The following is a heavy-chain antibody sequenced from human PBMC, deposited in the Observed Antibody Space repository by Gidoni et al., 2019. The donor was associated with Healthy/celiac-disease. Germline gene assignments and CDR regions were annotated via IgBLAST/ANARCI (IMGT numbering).Heavy chain of an antibody. J-gene: IGHJ6*02. CDR3: ASQDRWFGNTGMDV. Sequence: QLQLQESGPGLVKPSETLSLTCTVSGGSISSSSYYWGWIRQPPGKGLEWIGSIYYSGSTYYNPSLKSRVTISVDTSKNQFSLKLSSVTAADTAVYYCASQDRWFGNTGMDVWGQGTTVTVSS. V-gene: IGHV4-39*01. CDR1: GGSISSSSYY. D-gene: IGHD3-10*01. CDR2: IYYSGST.